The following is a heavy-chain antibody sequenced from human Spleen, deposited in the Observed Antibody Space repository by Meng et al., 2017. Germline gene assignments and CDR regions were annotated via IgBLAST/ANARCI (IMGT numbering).Heavy chain of an antibody. V-gene: IGHV4-59*01. CDR2: IYYSGTT. CDR1: GASISSYY. D-gene: IGHD2-21*01. J-gene: IGHJ4*02. Sequence: QSQLQESGPGLVKPSETLSLICTVSGASISSYYWSWIRQPPGRGLEWIGYIYYSGTTNYNPSLKSRVTVSLDTSKSQSSLKLTSVTAADTAVYYCAGAGTYWREDYWGQGTLVTVSS. CDR3: AGAGTYWREDY.